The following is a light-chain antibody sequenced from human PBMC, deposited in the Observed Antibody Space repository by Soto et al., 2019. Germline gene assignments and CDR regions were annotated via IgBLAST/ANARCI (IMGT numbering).Light chain of an antibody. CDR1: QGISNY. J-gene: IGKJ1*01. CDR3: QYYNSSLWM. Sequence: DIQMTQSPSSLSASVGDRVTITCRASQGISNYLAWYQQKPGKVPKLLIYAASTLQSGVPSRFSGSGSGTDFTLPISRLQSEDVSTYYCQYYNSSLWMFGKGTHVEIK. CDR2: AAS. V-gene: IGKV1-27*01.